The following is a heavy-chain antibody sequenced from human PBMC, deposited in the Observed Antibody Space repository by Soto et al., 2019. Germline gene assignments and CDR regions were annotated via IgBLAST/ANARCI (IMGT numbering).Heavy chain of an antibody. CDR2: FDPEDGET. J-gene: IGHJ4*02. V-gene: IGHV1-24*01. CDR1: GYSLTELS. CDR3: ATGVSSGYVFDY. Sequence: GASVKVSFKVSGYSLTELSMHWVRQAPGKGLEWMGGFDPEDGETIYAQKFQGRVTMTEDTSTDTAYMELSSLRSEDTAVYYCATGVSSGYVFDYWGQGTLVTVSS. D-gene: IGHD5-12*01.